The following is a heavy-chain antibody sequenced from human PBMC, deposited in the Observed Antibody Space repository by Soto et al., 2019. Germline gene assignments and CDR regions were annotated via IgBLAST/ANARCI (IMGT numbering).Heavy chain of an antibody. Sequence: EVQLLESGGGLVQPGGSLRLSCAASGFTFSSYAMSWVRQAPGKGLEWVSVISGSGGSTYYADSVKGRFTISRDNSQNTLYLQMISRRAEDTAVYYCARRTSGWYLDYWGQGTLVTVSS. CDR1: GFTFSSYA. V-gene: IGHV3-23*01. CDR3: ARRTSGWYLDY. D-gene: IGHD6-19*01. J-gene: IGHJ4*02. CDR2: ISGSGGST.